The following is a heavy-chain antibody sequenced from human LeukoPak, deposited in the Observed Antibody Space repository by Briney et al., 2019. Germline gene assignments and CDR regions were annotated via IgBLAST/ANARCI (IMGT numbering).Heavy chain of an antibody. V-gene: IGHV3-23*01. J-gene: IGHJ4*02. D-gene: IGHD6-19*01. CDR2: ISGSGGST. CDR3: AKRAVAGAYFDY. Sequence: GGSLRLSCAASGFTFSGYAMSWVRQAPGKGLEWVSAISGSGGSTYYADSVKGRFTIPRDNPKNTLYLQMNSLRAEDTAVYYCAKRAVAGAYFDYWGQGTLVTVSS. CDR1: GFTFSGYA.